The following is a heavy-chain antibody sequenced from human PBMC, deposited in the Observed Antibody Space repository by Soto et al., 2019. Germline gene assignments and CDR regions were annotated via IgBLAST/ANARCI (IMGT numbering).Heavy chain of an antibody. CDR2: ISYDGSNK. D-gene: IGHD1-7*01. CDR1: GFTFISYA. CDR3: AVLGTLFDY. Sequence: PGWSLRLACASSGFTFISYAMHWVRQAPGKGLEWVAVISYDGSNKYYADSVKGRFTISRDNSKNTLYLQMNSLRAEDTAVYYCAVLGTLFDYWGQGTLVTVSS. V-gene: IGHV3-30-3*01. J-gene: IGHJ4*02.